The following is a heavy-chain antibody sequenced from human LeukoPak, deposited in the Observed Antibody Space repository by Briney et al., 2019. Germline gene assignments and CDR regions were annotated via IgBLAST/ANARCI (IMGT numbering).Heavy chain of an antibody. V-gene: IGHV1-8*01. Sequence: ASVKVPCKASGYTFTSYDINWVRQATGQGLEWMGWMNPNSGNTGYAQKFQGRVTMTRNTSISTAYMELSSLRSEDTAVYYCARASARTRIAAAGTIGYWGQGTLVTVSS. D-gene: IGHD6-13*01. J-gene: IGHJ4*02. CDR3: ARASARTRIAAAGTIGY. CDR2: MNPNSGNT. CDR1: GYTFTSYD.